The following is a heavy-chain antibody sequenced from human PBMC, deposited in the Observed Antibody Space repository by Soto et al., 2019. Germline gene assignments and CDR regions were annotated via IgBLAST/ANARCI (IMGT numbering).Heavy chain of an antibody. D-gene: IGHD3-16*01. CDR3: AHRRGGPRRVWFDP. V-gene: IGHV2-5*05. J-gene: IGHJ5*02. CDR2: IYWDDDK. Sequence: SGPTLVNPTQTLTLTCTFSGFSLSTSGVGVGWIRQPPGKALEWLALIYWDDDKRYGPSLKSRLTITKDTSKNQVVLTMTNMDPVDTATYYCAHRRGGPRRVWFDPWGQGTLVTVSS. CDR1: GFSLSTSGVG.